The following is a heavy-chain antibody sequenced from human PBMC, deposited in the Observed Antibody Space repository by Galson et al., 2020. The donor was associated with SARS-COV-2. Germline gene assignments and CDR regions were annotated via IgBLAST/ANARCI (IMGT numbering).Heavy chain of an antibody. CDR1: GFSFDDYA. D-gene: IGHD3-10*01. J-gene: IGHJ3*02. CDR3: AKDLSSGSGTYYMSPVRAFDI. V-gene: IGHV3-9*01. CDR2: ISWNSGSI. Sequence: SLRLSCAASGFSFDDYAMHWVRQAPGKGLEWVSGISWNSGSIGYADSVKGRFTISRDNAKNSLYLQMSSLRAEDTALYYCAKDLSSGSGTYYMSPVRAFDIWGQGTMVTVSS.